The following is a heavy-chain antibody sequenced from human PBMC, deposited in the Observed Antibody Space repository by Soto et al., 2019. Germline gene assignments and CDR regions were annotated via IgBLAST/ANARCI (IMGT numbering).Heavy chain of an antibody. D-gene: IGHD3-10*02. CDR1: GYTFTGYY. CDR2: INPNSGGT. CDR3: ARGVRGVIFYFDY. V-gene: IGHV1-2*04. J-gene: IGHJ4*02. Sequence: ASVKVSCKASGYTFTGYYMHWVRQAPGQGLEWMGWINPNSGGTNYEQKFQGWVTMTRDTSISTAYMELSRLRSDDTAVYYCARGVRGVIFYFDYWGQGTLVTVSS.